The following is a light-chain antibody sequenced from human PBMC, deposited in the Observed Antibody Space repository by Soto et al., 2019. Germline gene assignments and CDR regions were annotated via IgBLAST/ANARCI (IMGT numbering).Light chain of an antibody. Sequence: QSVLTQPPSVSGAPGQRVTISCTGSRSSIGAGYHVHWYQQLPGTAPKLLIYGNSNRPSGVPDRFSGSKSGTSASLAITGLQAEDEADYYCQSYDSSLSGSIVFGTGTKLTVL. CDR1: RSSIGAGYH. V-gene: IGLV1-40*01. CDR3: QSYDSSLSGSIV. J-gene: IGLJ1*01. CDR2: GNS.